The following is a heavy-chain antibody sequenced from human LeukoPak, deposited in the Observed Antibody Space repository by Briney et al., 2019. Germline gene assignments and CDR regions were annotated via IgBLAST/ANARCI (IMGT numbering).Heavy chain of an antibody. V-gene: IGHV3-30*18. CDR2: ISYDGSNK. D-gene: IGHD3-22*01. J-gene: IGHJ4*02. CDR3: AKGSYYDSSGSFYFDY. Sequence: GGSLRLSCAASGFAFSSYGMHWVRQAPGKGLEWVAVISYDGSNKYYADSVKGRFTISRDNSKNTLYVQVNSLGTEDTAAYYCAKGSYYDSSGSFYFDYWGQGTLVTVSS. CDR1: GFAFSSYG.